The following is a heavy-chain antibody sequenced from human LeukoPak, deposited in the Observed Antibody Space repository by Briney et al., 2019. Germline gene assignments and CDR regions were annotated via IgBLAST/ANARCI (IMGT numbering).Heavy chain of an antibody. CDR2: ISGSGGST. CDR1: GFTFSSYA. CDR3: AKESYYYDSSGYSAFDY. V-gene: IGHV3-23*01. J-gene: IGHJ4*02. D-gene: IGHD3-22*01. Sequence: PGGSLRLFCAASGFTFSSYAMSWVRQAPGKGLEWVSAISGSGGSTYYADSVKGRFTISRDNSKNTLYLQMNSLRAEDTAVYYCAKESYYYDSSGYSAFDYWGQGTLVTVSS.